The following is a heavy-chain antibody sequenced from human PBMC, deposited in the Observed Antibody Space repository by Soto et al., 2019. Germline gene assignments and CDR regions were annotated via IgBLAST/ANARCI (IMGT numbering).Heavy chain of an antibody. J-gene: IGHJ4*02. Sequence: EVQLVESGGGLIQPGGSLRLSCVVSGFTVSSNYMSWVRQAPGKGLEWVSVIYSGGGTYYADSVKGRFTISRDNSKNTLFLKMTSLRVEDTAVYYCARVPFYWGQGTLVTVSS. D-gene: IGHD3-16*01. CDR3: ARVPFY. CDR2: IYSGGGT. CDR1: GFTVSSNY. V-gene: IGHV3-53*01.